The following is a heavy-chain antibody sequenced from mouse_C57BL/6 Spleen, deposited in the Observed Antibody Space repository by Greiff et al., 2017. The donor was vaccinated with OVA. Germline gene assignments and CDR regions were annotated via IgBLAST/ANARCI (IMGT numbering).Heavy chain of an antibody. CDR1: GFNIKDYY. CDR3: APETAQWRNSCAY. J-gene: IGHJ3*01. Sequence: EVQLQQSGAELVKPGASVKLSCTASGFNIKDYYMHWVKQRTEQGLEWIGRIDPEDGETKYAPKFQGKATITADPSSNKASLQLSCLTSEDTSVYYCAPETAQWRNSCAYWGQGTLVTVSA. V-gene: IGHV14-2*01. CDR2: IDPEDGET. D-gene: IGHD3-2*02.